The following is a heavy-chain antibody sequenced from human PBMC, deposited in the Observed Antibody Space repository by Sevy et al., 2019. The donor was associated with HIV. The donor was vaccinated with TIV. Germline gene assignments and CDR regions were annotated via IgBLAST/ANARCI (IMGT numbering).Heavy chain of an antibody. CDR2: ITGTGGDA. J-gene: IGHJ4*02. CDR1: GFSFNSYA. D-gene: IGHD3-16*01. CDR3: AKVRGWGRYDFDY. V-gene: IGHV3-23*01. Sequence: GGSLRLSCTPSGFSFNSYALTWVRQAPGRGLEWVSSITGTGGDAYYADSVRGRFTISRDNFKNILYLQMDSLRVEDTAVYYCAKVRGWGRYDFDYWDQGTLVTVSS.